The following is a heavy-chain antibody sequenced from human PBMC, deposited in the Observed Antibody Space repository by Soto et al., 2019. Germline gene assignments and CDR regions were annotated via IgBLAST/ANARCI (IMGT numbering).Heavy chain of an antibody. J-gene: IGHJ4*02. CDR1: GFTFSSYA. CDR2: ISGSGGST. V-gene: IGHV3-23*01. CDR3: AKDTYYDFWSGYLGPNFDY. Sequence: VGSLRLSCAASGFTFSSYAMSWVRQAPGKGLEWVSAISGSGGSTYYADSVKGRFTISRDNSKNTLYLQMNSLRAEDTAVYYCAKDTYYDFWSGYLGPNFDYWGQGTLVTVSS. D-gene: IGHD3-3*01.